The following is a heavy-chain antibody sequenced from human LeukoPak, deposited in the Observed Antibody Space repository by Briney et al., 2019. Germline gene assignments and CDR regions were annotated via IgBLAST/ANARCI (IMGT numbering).Heavy chain of an antibody. CDR2: ISGSGGST. CDR1: GVTFSSYV. D-gene: IGHD3-10*01. J-gene: IGHJ4*02. CDR3: AKDSRYYYGSGSLY. V-gene: IGHV3-23*01. Sequence: GGSLRLSCEASGVTFSSYVMSWVRQAPGKGLEWVSAISGSGGSTYYADSVKGRFTISRDNSKNTLYLQMNSLRAEDTAVYYCAKDSRYYYGSGSLYWGQGTLVTVSS.